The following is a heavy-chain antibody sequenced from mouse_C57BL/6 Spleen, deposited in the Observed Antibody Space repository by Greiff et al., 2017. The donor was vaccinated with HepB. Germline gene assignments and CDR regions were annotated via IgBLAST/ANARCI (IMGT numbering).Heavy chain of an antibody. CDR2: ISYDGSN. Sequence: VQLQQSGPGLVKPSQSLSLTCSVTGYSITSGYYWNWIRQFPGNKLEWMGYISYDGSNNYNPSLKNRISITRDTSKNQFFLKLNSVTTEDTATYYCASRIYYDYGFDYWGQGTTLTVSS. J-gene: IGHJ2*01. CDR1: GYSITSGYY. V-gene: IGHV3-6*01. D-gene: IGHD2-4*01. CDR3: ASRIYYDYGFDY.